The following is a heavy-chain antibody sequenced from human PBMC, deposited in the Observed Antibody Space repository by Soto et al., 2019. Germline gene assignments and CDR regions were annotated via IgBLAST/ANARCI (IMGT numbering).Heavy chain of an antibody. CDR3: ARSGYSYGPNFD. Sequence: QAQLVQSGAEVKKPGSSVKVSCKASRDTFSTSGFSWVRQAPGQGLEWMGGIIPIFGTANYAQNFQGRVTITADESTGTVYMDLSSLRSEDTAVYCGARSGYSYGPNFDWGQGTLVTVSS. J-gene: IGHJ4*02. CDR2: IIPIFGTA. V-gene: IGHV1-69*01. CDR1: RDTFSTSG. D-gene: IGHD5-18*01.